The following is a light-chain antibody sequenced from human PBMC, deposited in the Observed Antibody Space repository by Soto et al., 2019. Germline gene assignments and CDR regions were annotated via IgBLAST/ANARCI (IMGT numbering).Light chain of an antibody. J-gene: IGKJ5*01. Sequence: AIQVTQSPSSLSASVGDRVTITCRASQDIRVALAWYQQKPGKAPKLLIFDVSTLETGVPARFSGGGSGTEFTLTISSLQPEDFGTYFCQQFNSYPIIFGHGTRLEIK. CDR3: QQFNSYPII. CDR2: DVS. V-gene: IGKV1-13*02. CDR1: QDIRVA.